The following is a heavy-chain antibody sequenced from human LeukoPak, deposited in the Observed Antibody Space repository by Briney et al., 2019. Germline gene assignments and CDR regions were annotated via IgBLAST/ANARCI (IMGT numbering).Heavy chain of an antibody. V-gene: IGHV3-21*01. D-gene: IGHD3-16*01. Sequence: PGGSLRLSCAASGFTFSSYAMSWVRQAPGKGLEWVSSITGDCEYITYADSVKGRFTISRDNAKNSLYLQVASLRGDDTATYYCAREGNDYYYDQWGPGNLGSVSP. CDR1: GFTFSSYA. J-gene: IGHJ4*02. CDR3: AREGNDYYYDQ. CDR2: ITGDCEYI.